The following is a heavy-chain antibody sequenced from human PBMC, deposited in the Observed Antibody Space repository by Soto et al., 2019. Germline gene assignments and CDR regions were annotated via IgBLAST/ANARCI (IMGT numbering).Heavy chain of an antibody. Sequence: GGSLRLSCAASGFSFSTYSMSWVRQAPGKGLEWVSGISGSGGTTYYADSVKGRFTISRDDSKNTLYLQVNSLRVEDTAVYYCAKDQAAAGTISRYFQHWGQGTLVTVSS. V-gene: IGHV3-23*01. CDR1: GFSFSTYS. J-gene: IGHJ1*01. CDR3: AKDQAAAGTISRYFQH. CDR2: ISGSGGTT. D-gene: IGHD6-13*01.